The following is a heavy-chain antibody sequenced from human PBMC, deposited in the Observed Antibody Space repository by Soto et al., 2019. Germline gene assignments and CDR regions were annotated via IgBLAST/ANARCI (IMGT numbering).Heavy chain of an antibody. V-gene: IGHV3-23*01. D-gene: IGHD3-22*01. CDR2: ISGSGGRT. J-gene: IGHJ4*02. Sequence: PXGSLRLSCAASGFTFSSYAMSWVRQAPGKGLEWVSAIISGSGGRTYYADSVKGRFTISRDNSKNTLYLQMNSLRAEDTAVYYCEKLMIYHDSSGYKWGQGTLVTVSS. CDR3: EKLMIYHDSSGYK. CDR1: GFTFSSYA.